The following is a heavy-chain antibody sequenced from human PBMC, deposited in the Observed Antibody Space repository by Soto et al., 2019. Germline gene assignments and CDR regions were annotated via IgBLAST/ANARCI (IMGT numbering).Heavy chain of an antibody. Sequence: QVQLVQSGAEVKKPGASVKVSCKASGYTFTGYYMHWVRQAPGQGLEWMGWINPNSGGTNYAQKFKGWVTMTREPSISTAYMELIRLRSDDTAVYYCARARPYVRDGYNFRYNWFDPWGQGTLVTVSS. V-gene: IGHV1-2*04. CDR2: INPNSGGT. J-gene: IGHJ5*02. CDR3: ARARPYVRDGYNFRYNWFDP. D-gene: IGHD5-12*01. CDR1: GYTFTGYY.